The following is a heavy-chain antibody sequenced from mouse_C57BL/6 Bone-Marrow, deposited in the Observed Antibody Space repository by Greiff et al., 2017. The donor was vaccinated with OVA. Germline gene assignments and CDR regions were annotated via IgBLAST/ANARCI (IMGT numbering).Heavy chain of an antibody. CDR2: IYPGDGDT. CDR3: ARGAY. V-gene: IGHV1-80*01. CDR1: GYTFSTYW. J-gene: IGHJ3*01. Sequence: VQRVESGAELVKPGASVKISCKASGYTFSTYWMNWVTQRPGKGLEWIGQIYPGDGDTNYNGKFKGKATLTADKSSSTAYMQLSSLTSADSAVYFGARGAYWGQGTLVTVSS.